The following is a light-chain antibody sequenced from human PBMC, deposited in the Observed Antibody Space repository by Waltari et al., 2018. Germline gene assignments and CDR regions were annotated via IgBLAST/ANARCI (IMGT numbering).Light chain of an antibody. Sequence: QSALTQPASVSGSPGQSITISCTGTSSNVGGYTLVSWYQQHPGKAPQLIIYDANKRPPGISHRFSGSKSGNTASLTISGLQADDESDYYCCSYAGDSTLIFGGGTKLTVL. CDR1: SSNVGGYTL. J-gene: IGLJ2*01. V-gene: IGLV2-23*01. CDR3: CSYAGDSTLI. CDR2: DAN.